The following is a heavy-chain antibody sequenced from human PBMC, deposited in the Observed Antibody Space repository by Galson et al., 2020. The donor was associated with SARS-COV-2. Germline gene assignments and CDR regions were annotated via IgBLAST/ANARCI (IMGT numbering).Heavy chain of an antibody. CDR3: ARVARTMVRGNHYYYYYMDV. CDR2: ISSSSSYI. Sequence: GESLKISCAASGFTFSSYSMNWVRQAPGKGLEWVSSISSSSSYIYYADSVKGRFTISRDNAKNSLYLQMNSLRAEDTAVYYCARVARTMVRGNHYYYYYMDVWGKGTTVTVSS. CDR1: GFTFSSYS. V-gene: IGHV3-21*01. D-gene: IGHD3-10*01. J-gene: IGHJ6*03.